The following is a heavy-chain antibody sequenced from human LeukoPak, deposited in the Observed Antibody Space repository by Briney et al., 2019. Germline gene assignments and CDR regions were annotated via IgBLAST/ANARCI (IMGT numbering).Heavy chain of an antibody. CDR2: IIPIFGTA. J-gene: IGHJ5*02. V-gene: IGHV1-69*13. CDR3: ARRGTTGTTSWFDP. CDR1: GGTFSSYA. D-gene: IGHD1-1*01. Sequence: VASVKVSCKVSGGTFSSYAISWVRQAPGQGLEWLGGIIPIFGTANYAQKFQGRVTITSDESTSTAYMELSSLRSEDTAVYYCARRGTTGTTSWFDPWGQGTLVTVSS.